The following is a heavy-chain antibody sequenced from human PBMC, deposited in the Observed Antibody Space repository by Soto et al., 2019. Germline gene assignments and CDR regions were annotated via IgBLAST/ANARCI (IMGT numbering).Heavy chain of an antibody. J-gene: IGHJ4*02. Sequence: GGSLRLSCAASGFTFDDYAMHWVRQAPGKGLEWVSGISWNSGSIGYADSVKGRFTISRDNAKNSLYLQMNSLRAEDTALYYYGSGSSDYWGQGTLVTVSS. CDR1: GFTFDDYA. D-gene: IGHD3-10*01. CDR3: GSGSSDY. CDR2: ISWNSGSI. V-gene: IGHV3-9*01.